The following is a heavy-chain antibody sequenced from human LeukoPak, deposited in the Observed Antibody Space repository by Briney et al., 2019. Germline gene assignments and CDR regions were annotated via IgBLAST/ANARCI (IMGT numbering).Heavy chain of an antibody. V-gene: IGHV3-74*01. CDR2: INPDGSST. CDR3: AGVPSGSGSSLNF. D-gene: IGHD3-10*01. CDR1: GLTFSNYW. J-gene: IGHJ4*02. Sequence: GGSLRLSCAASGLTFSNYWMHWVRQAPGKGLVWVSRINPDGSSTSYADSVKGRFTISRDNAKNTLYLQMNSLRAEDTAVYYCAGVPSGSGSSLNFWGQGTLVAVSS.